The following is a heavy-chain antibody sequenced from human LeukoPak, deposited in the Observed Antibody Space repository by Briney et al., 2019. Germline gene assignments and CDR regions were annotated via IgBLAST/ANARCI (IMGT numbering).Heavy chain of an antibody. CDR2: FYSGGST. J-gene: IGHJ3*02. D-gene: IGHD4-17*01. Sequence: GGSLGLSCAASGFAVSSNYMTWVRQAPGEGLEWVSVFYSGGSTFYADSVRGRFTISRDNSKNTLFLQMNSLRAEDTAVYYCASSHDYGGRWALHIWGQGTMVIVSS. V-gene: IGHV3-53*01. CDR3: ASSHDYGGRWALHI. CDR1: GFAVSSNY.